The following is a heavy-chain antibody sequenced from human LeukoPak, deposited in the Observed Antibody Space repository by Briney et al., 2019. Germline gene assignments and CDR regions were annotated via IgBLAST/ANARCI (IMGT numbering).Heavy chain of an antibody. CDR3: ARADSSGYYLENWFDP. D-gene: IGHD3-22*01. CDR2: IIPIFGTA. V-gene: IGHV1-69*13. CDR1: RGTFSSYA. J-gene: IGHJ5*02. Sequence: ASVKVSSKASRGTFSSYAISWVRQAPGQGLEWMEGIIPIFGTANYAQKFQGRVTITADESTSTAYMELSSLRSEDTAVYYCARADSSGYYLENWFDPWGQGTLVTVSS.